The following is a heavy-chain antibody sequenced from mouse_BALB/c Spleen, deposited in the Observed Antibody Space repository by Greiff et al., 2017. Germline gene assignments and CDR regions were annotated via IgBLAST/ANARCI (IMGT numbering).Heavy chain of an antibody. CDR3: ARSDDYPFDY. Sequence: QVQLKESGPELVKPGASVRISCKASGYTFTSYYIHWVKQRPGQGLEWIGWIYPGNVNTKYNEKFKGKATLTADKSSSTAYMQLSSLTSEDSAVYFCARSDDYPFDYWGQGTTLTVSS. J-gene: IGHJ2*01. V-gene: IGHV1S56*01. CDR1: GYTFTSYY. CDR2: IYPGNVNT. D-gene: IGHD2-4*01.